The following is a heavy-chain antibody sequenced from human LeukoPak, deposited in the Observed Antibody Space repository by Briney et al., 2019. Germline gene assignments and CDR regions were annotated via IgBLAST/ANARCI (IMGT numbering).Heavy chain of an antibody. CDR2: ISSSSSYI. CDR3: AREAYCGGDCYSIDY. Sequence: PGGSLRLSCAAPGFTFSSYSMNWVRQAPGKGLEWVSSISSSSSYIYYADSVKGRFTISRDNAKNSLYLQMNSLRAEDTAVYYCAREAYCGGDCYSIDYWGQGTLVTVSS. CDR1: GFTFSSYS. J-gene: IGHJ4*02. D-gene: IGHD2-21*02. V-gene: IGHV3-21*01.